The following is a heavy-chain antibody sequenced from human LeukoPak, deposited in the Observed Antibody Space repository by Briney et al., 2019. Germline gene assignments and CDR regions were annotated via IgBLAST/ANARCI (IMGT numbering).Heavy chain of an antibody. J-gene: IGHJ4*02. CDR1: GFTFSSYS. CDR3: ARDPLAGIPLFDY. Sequence: PGGSLRLSCAASGFTFSSYSMNWVRQAPGKGLEWVSSISSSSSYIYYADSVKGRFTISRDNAKNSLYLQMNSLRAEDTAVYYCARDPLAGIPLFDYWGQGTLVTVSS. V-gene: IGHV3-21*04. CDR2: ISSSSSYI. D-gene: IGHD3-10*01.